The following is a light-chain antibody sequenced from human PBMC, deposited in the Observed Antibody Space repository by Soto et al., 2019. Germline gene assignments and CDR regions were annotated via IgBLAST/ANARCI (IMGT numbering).Light chain of an antibody. CDR2: DAS. CDR3: HQRTKWPLT. Sequence: EIVLTHSPATLSLSPGERASLSCRASQSISVYLAWYQQKPGQAPRLLIYDASNKATGIPARFSGSGSGTDFTLTISSLAPEDFAVYYCHQRTKWPLTFGGGTKVEIK. CDR1: QSISVY. J-gene: IGKJ4*01. V-gene: IGKV3-11*01.